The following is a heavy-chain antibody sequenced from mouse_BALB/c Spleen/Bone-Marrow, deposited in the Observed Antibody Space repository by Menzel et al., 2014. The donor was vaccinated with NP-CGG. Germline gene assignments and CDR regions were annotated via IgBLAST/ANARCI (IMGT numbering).Heavy chain of an antibody. CDR1: GYSFTGYN. CDR2: VDPYYGAT. V-gene: IGHV1-39*01. J-gene: IGHJ2*01. Sequence: EVQLQESGPELEKPGASVKISCKASGYSFTGYNMNWVKQYNGQSLEWIGNVDPYYGATTYNQKFKGKATLTVDKSSSTAYMQLERLTSEDSAVYYCARSYNSFDSWVQGTTLTVSS. CDR3: ARSYNSFDS.